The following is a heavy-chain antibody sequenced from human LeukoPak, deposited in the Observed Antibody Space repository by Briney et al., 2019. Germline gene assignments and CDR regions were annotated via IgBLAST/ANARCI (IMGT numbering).Heavy chain of an antibody. J-gene: IGHJ4*02. CDR2: ISGSGGST. CDR1: GFTFSSYA. D-gene: IGHD2-2*01. CDR3: AKDGGGYCSSTSCYLDY. V-gene: IGHV3-23*01. Sequence: GGSLRLSCAASGFTFSSYAMSWVRQAPGKGLEWVSAISGSGGSTYYADSVKGRFTISRDNSKNTLYLQMNSLRAEDTTVYYCAKDGGGYCSSTSCYLDYWGQGTLVTVSS.